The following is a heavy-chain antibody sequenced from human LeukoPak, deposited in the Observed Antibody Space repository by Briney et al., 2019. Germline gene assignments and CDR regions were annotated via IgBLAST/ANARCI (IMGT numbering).Heavy chain of an antibody. Sequence: SQTLSLTCAVSGGSISSGGYSWSWIRQPPGKGLEWIGYIYHSGSTYYNPSLKSRVTISVDKSKNQFSLKLSSVTAADTAVYYCARVFFMVRGVPSLDPWGQGTLVTVSS. J-gene: IGHJ5*02. CDR2: IYHSGST. CDR1: GGSISSGGYS. CDR3: ARVFFMVRGVPSLDP. D-gene: IGHD3-10*01. V-gene: IGHV4-30-2*01.